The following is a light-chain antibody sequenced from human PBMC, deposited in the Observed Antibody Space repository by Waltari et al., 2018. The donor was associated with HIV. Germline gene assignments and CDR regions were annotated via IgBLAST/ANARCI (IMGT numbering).Light chain of an antibody. Sequence: DIVMTQSPDSLAVSLGERATINCKSSQSVLYSSNNKNYLAWYQQKPGQPPKLLIYWASTRESGVPDRFSGSGSGTDFTLPISSLQAEDVAVYYCQQYYSTPHTFGGGTKVEIK. CDR2: WAS. CDR1: QSVLYSSNNKNY. V-gene: IGKV4-1*01. CDR3: QQYYSTPHT. J-gene: IGKJ4*01.